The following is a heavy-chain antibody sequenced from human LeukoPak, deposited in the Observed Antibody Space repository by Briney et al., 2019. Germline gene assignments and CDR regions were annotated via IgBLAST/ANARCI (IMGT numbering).Heavy chain of an antibody. CDR2: IYHSGST. J-gene: IGHJ4*02. D-gene: IGHD1-1*01. Sequence: SETLSLTCVVSGGSISSSNWWSWVRQPPGKGLEWIGEIYHSGSTNYNPSLKSRVTMSVDKSKNRFSLNLNSVTAADTAVYYCARASHWNQLHYFDYWGQGTLVTVSS. CDR1: GGSISSSNW. CDR3: ARASHWNQLHYFDY. V-gene: IGHV4-4*02.